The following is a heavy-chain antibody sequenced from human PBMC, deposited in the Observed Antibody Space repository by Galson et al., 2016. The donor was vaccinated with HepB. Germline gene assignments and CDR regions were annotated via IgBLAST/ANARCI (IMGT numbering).Heavy chain of an antibody. J-gene: IGHJ6*02. CDR1: GFTFDDYA. Sequence: SLRLSCAASGFTFDDYAMTWVRHAPGKGLVWVSRLNSEGSSTGYASSTGYADSVKGRFSISRDNAKNTVYLQMNSLRFEETAVYYCSRESTDYDSGGGLVNYGMVVWGQGTPVTVAS. D-gene: IGHD3-3*01. CDR2: LNSEGSST. CDR3: SRESTDYDSGGGLVNYGMVV. V-gene: IGHV3-74*01.